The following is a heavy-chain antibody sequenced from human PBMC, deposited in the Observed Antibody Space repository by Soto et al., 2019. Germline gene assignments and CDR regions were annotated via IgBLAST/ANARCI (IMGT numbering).Heavy chain of an antibody. CDR1: GGSMRSSSYY. CDR3: AAPKTSTYYPPRY. Sequence: PSETLSLTCTVSGGSMRSSSYYWAWIRQPPGKGLEWIGSIYNGGSTYYNPSLKSRVTISVDTSKNQLSLKLSSVTAADTGVFYCAAPKTSTYYPPRYWGQGTLVTVYS. V-gene: IGHV4-39*01. D-gene: IGHD3-10*01. CDR2: IYNGGST. J-gene: IGHJ4*02.